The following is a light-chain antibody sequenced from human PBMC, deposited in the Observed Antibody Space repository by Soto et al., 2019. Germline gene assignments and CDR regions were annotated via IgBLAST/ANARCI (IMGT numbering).Light chain of an antibody. V-gene: IGKV1-5*03. Sequence: DIQMTQSPSTLSGSVGDRVTITCRASQTISSWLAWYQQKPGKAPKLLIYKASTLKSGVPSRFSGSGSGTEFTLTISSLQPDDFATYYCQHYNSYVYSFGGGTKVEI. CDR1: QTISSW. CDR3: QHYNSYVYS. CDR2: KAS. J-gene: IGKJ2*03.